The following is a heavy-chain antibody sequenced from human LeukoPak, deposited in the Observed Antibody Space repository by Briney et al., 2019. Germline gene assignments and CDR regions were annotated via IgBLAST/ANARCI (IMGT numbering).Heavy chain of an antibody. V-gene: IGHV1-2*02. Sequence: GASVKDSCKASGYTFTGYFMHWVRQAPGQGLEWMGWINPNRGGTNYAQKFQGRVTMTRDTSISTAYMELSRLRSDDTAVYYCAILTAVPGTSYYGMDVWGQGTTVTVSS. CDR2: INPNRGGT. CDR3: AILTAVPGTSYYGMDV. J-gene: IGHJ6*02. D-gene: IGHD6-19*01. CDR1: GYTFTGYF.